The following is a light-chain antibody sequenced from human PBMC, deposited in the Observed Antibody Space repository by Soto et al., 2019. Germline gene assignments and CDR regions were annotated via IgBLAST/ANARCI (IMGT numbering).Light chain of an antibody. Sequence: EIVLTQSPATLSLSPGERATLSCRASQSVSSYLAWYQQKPGQAPRLLIYDASNRATGIPARFSGSGSGTDFTLTISSLEPEDFAVYYCLQRSNWPRTFGQGTKVDI. CDR3: LQRSNWPRT. V-gene: IGKV3-11*01. J-gene: IGKJ1*01. CDR1: QSVSSY. CDR2: DAS.